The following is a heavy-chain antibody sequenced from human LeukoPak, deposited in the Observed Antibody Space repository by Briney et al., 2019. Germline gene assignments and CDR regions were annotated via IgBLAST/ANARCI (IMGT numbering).Heavy chain of an antibody. CDR1: GFTFSRSD. D-gene: IGHD3-16*01. CDR3: TKGLGDDAFDI. J-gene: IGHJ3*02. V-gene: IGHV3-23*01. CDR2: TSSSGGNT. Sequence: PGGSLRLSCAASGFTFSRSDMSWIRQTPGKGLEWVSATSSSGGNTFTADSVKGRFTISRDNSKNTLYLLMSSLRAEDTAVYYCTKGLGDDAFDIWGQGTMVTVSS.